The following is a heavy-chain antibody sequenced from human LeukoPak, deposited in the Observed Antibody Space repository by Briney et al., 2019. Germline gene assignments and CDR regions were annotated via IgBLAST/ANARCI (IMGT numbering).Heavy chain of an antibody. CDR2: IYYSGST. CDR1: GGSVSSGSYY. J-gene: IGHJ4*02. CDR3: ARDKYGDPYYFDY. V-gene: IGHV4-61*01. Sequence: PSETLSLTCTVSGGSVSSGSYYWIWIRQPPGKGLEWIGYIYYSGSTNYNPSLKSRVTISVDTSKNQFSLKLSSVTAADTAVYYCARDKYGDPYYFDYWGQGTLVTVSS. D-gene: IGHD4-17*01.